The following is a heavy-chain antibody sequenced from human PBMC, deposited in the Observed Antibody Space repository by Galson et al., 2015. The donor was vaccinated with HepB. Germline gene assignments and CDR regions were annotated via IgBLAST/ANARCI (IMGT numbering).Heavy chain of an antibody. V-gene: IGHV1-2*05. D-gene: IGHD2-15*01. CDR3: TKEGSINDFDF. Sequence: SGYTFTAYYLHLVRQAPGQGLEWMGRINPHTSDTNYAQPFQGRVTMTRDTSISTAYMELSRLSSDDTVVYYCTKEGSINDFDFWGQGTLVTVSS. CDR2: INPHTSDT. J-gene: IGHJ4*02. CDR1: GYTFTAYY.